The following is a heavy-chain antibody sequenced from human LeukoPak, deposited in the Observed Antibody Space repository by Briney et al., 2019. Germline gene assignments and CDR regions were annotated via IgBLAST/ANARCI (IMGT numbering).Heavy chain of an antibody. V-gene: IGHV4-59*01. D-gene: IGHD6-13*01. CDR1: GGSISSYY. J-gene: IGHJ6*02. CDR3: ARGLRSSSWSVGYYYYGMDV. CDR2: TYYSGST. Sequence: PSETLSLTCTVSGGSISSYYWSWIRQPPGKGLEWIGYTYYSGSTNYNPSLKSRVTISVDTSKNQFSLKLSSVTAADTAVYYCARGLRSSSWSVGYYYYGMDVWGQGTTVTVSS.